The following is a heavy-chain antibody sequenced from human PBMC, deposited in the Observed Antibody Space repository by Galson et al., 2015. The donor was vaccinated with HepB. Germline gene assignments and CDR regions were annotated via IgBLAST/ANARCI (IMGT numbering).Heavy chain of an antibody. Sequence: SVKVSCKASGYTFTNYVMNWVRQAPGQGLEWMDGINTNTGTPTYAQGFTGRFVFSLDTSVRTAYLQISSLKTEDTAVYYCARVTSIYDFSSSAYSYYYYGMDVWGQGTTVTVSS. CDR1: GYTFTNYV. V-gene: IGHV7-4-1*02. J-gene: IGHJ6*02. CDR3: ARVTSIYDFSSSAYSYYYYGMDV. D-gene: IGHD2-2*01. CDR2: INTNTGTP.